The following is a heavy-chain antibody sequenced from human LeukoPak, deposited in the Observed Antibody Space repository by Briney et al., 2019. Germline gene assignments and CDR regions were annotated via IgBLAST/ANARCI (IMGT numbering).Heavy chain of an antibody. CDR1: GFTFDDYA. CDR3: AKVHGFWGAVAADGAYYFDY. V-gene: IGHV3-9*01. J-gene: IGHJ4*02. D-gene: IGHD6-19*01. CDR2: ISWNSGSI. Sequence: GGSLRLSCAASGFTFDDYAMHWVRQAPGKGLEWVSGISWNSGSIGYADSVKGRFTISRDNAKNSLYLQMNSLRAEDTALYYCAKVHGFWGAVAADGAYYFDYWGQGTLVAVSS.